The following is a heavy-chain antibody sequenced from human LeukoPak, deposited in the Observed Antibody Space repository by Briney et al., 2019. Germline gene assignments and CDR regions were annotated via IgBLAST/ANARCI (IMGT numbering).Heavy chain of an antibody. CDR1: GFTFSSFA. V-gene: IGHV3-23*01. J-gene: IGHJ4*02. CDR2: ISGSGAGT. Sequence: GGSLRLSCAASGFTFSSFAMSWVRQAPGKGLDWVSSISGSGAGTYYADSVKGRFTISTDTAKNSLYLQMNSLRAEDTALYYCARLKAAAGSNFDYWGQGTLVTVSS. CDR3: ARLKAAAGSNFDY. D-gene: IGHD6-13*01.